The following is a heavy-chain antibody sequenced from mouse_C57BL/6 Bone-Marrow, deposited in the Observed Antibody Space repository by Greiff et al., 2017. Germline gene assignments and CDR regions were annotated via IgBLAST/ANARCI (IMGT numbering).Heavy chain of an antibody. Sequence: VMLVESGAELVRPGTSVKMSCKASGYTFTNYWIGWAKQRPGHGLEWIGDIYPGGGYTNYNEKFKGKATLTADKSSSTAYMQFSSLTSEDSAIYYCARFGPYYFDYWGQGTTLTVSS. CDR1: GYTFTNYW. CDR3: ARFGPYYFDY. J-gene: IGHJ2*01. CDR2: IYPGGGYT. V-gene: IGHV1-63*01.